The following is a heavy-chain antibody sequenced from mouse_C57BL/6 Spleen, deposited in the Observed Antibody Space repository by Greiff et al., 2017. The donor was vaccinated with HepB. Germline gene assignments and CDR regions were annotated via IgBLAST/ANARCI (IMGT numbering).Heavy chain of an antibody. V-gene: IGHV14-1*01. CDR2: IDPEDGDT. CDR3: TTVLRLPYYFDY. Sequence: EVKLEESGAELVRPGASVKLSCTASGFNIKDYYMHWVKQRPEQGLEWIGRIDPEDGDTEYAPKFQGKATMTADTSSNTAYLQLSSLTSEDTAVYYCTTVLRLPYYFDYWGQGTTLTVSS. D-gene: IGHD3-2*02. CDR1: GFNIKDYY. J-gene: IGHJ2*01.